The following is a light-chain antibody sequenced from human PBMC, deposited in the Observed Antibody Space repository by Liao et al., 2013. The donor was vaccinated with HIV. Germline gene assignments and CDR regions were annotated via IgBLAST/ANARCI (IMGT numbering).Light chain of an antibody. V-gene: IGLV3-21*04. CDR3: QVWDSSSDHQV. CDR2: YGA. J-gene: IGLJ1*01. Sequence: SYVLTQPPSVSVAPGQTASIPCGGANIGTKSVHWYQRRPGQAPVLVIYYGADRPSGISERFSGSNSGNTATLTISRVEGGDEADYYCQVWDSSSDHQVFGTGTKVTVL. CDR1: NIGTKS.